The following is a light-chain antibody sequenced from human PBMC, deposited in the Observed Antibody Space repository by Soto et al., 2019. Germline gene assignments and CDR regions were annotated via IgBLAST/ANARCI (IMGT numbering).Light chain of an antibody. CDR1: SSNIGNNY. J-gene: IGLJ2*01. CDR2: ENN. V-gene: IGLV1-51*02. CDR3: GTWDSSLSAEV. Sequence: QSVLTQPPSVSAAPGQKVTISCSGSSSNIGNNYVSWYQQLPGTAPKLLIYENNKRPPGIPDRFSGSKSGTSATLGITGLQTGDEADYYCGTWDSSLSAEVFGGGTTVTVL.